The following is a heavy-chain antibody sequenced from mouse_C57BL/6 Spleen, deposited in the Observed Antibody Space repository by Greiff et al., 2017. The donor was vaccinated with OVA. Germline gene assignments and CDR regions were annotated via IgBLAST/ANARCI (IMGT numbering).Heavy chain of an antibody. Sequence: QVQLKESGPELVKPGASVKISCKASGYAFSSSWMNWVKQRPGKGLEWIGRIYPGDGDTNYNGEFKGKATLTAEKSSSTAYMQLSSLTSEDSAVYFCARWEKLITTVVDYFDYWGQGTTLTVSS. CDR3: ARWEKLITTVVDYFDY. V-gene: IGHV1-82*01. CDR2: IYPGDGDT. CDR1: GYAFSSSW. D-gene: IGHD1-1*01. J-gene: IGHJ2*01.